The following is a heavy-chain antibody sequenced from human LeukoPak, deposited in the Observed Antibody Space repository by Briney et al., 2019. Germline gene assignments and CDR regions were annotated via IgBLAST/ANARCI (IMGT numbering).Heavy chain of an antibody. Sequence: SETLSLTCTVSGGSISSSSYYWGWIRQPPGKGLEWIGSIYYSGSTYYNPSLKSRVTISVDTSKNQFSLKLSSVAAADTAVYYCARRYPWFDPWGQGTLVTVSS. CDR3: ARRYPWFDP. CDR2: IYYSGST. D-gene: IGHD2-15*01. J-gene: IGHJ5*02. V-gene: IGHV4-39*01. CDR1: GGSISSSSYY.